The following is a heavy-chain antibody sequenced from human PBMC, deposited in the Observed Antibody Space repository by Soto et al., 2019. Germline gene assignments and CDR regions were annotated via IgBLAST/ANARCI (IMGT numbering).Heavy chain of an antibody. Sequence: PSQTLSLTCAISVDSVSSNSAAWNWIRQSPSRGLEWLGRTYYRSKWYNDYAVSVKSRITINPDTSKNQFSLQLNSVTPEDTAVYYCARAGRPHCSGGSCYSVWGQGTLVTVSS. CDR2: TYYRSKWYN. V-gene: IGHV6-1*01. D-gene: IGHD2-15*01. CDR1: VDSVSSNSAA. J-gene: IGHJ4*02. CDR3: ARAGRPHCSGGSCYSV.